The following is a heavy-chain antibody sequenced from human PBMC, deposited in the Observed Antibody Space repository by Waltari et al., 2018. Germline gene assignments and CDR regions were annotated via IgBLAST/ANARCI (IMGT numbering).Heavy chain of an antibody. V-gene: IGHV3-7*04. Sequence: EVQLVESGGGLVQPGGSLRLYCAASGFTFSSYWMGWVGQAPGKGLEWVANIKQDGSEKYYVDSVKGRFTISRDNAKNSLYLQMNSLRVEDTAVYYCARMAGGWSEFDYWGQGTLVTVSS. CDR2: IKQDGSEK. J-gene: IGHJ4*02. CDR1: GFTFSSYW. D-gene: IGHD6-19*01. CDR3: ARMAGGWSEFDY.